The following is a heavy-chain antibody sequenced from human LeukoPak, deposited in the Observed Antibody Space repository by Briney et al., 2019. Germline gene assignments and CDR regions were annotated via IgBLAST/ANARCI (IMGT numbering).Heavy chain of an antibody. J-gene: IGHJ4*02. Sequence: GGSLRLSCEVSGFTFSSYDMHWVRQTTGKGLEWVSGIGTTGDTHYPDSVKGRFTISRDNAKNSLYLQMNSLRAEDTAVYYCARAGGVVVPAAWGDYWGQGTLVTVSS. CDR3: ARAGGVVVPAAWGDY. CDR2: IGTTGDT. V-gene: IGHV3-13*01. CDR1: GFTFSSYD. D-gene: IGHD2-2*01.